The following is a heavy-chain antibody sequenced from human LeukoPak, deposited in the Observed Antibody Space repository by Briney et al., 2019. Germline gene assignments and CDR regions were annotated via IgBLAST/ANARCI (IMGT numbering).Heavy chain of an antibody. V-gene: IGHV4-39*01. CDR2: GFYSGSA. CDR3: ARLRGAMTPVTSDFDY. Sequence: PSETLSLTCTVSGGSISGSSYYWAWIRQPPGKGLEWIGRGFYSGSAYYNPSLKSRVTISVDTSKNHFSLNLSSVTAADTAVYYCARLRGAMTPVTSDFDYWGQGTLVTVSS. CDR1: GGSISGSSYY. D-gene: IGHD4-17*01. J-gene: IGHJ4*02.